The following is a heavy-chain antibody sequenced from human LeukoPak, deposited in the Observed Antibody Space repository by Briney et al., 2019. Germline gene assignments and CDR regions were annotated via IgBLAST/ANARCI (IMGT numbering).Heavy chain of an antibody. J-gene: IGHJ3*02. CDR3: ARATMIVVVLPNHDAFDI. Sequence: SETLSLTCAVYGGSFSGYYWSWIRQPPGKGLEWIGEINHSGSTNYNPSLKSRVTISVDTSKNQFSLKLSSVTAADTAVYYCARATMIVVVLPNHDAFDIWGQGTMVTVSS. CDR2: INHSGST. D-gene: IGHD3-22*01. CDR1: GGSFSGYY. V-gene: IGHV4-34*01.